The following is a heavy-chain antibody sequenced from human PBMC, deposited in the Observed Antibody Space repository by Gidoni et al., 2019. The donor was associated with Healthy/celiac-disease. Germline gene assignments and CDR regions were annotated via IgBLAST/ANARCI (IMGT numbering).Heavy chain of an antibody. CDR1: GGSISSGSYY. CDR3: ARQGVIAVAGYNWFDP. D-gene: IGHD6-19*01. Sequence: QVQLQESGPGLVKPSQTLSLTCTVSGGSISSGSYYWSWIRQPAGKGLEWIGRIYTSGSTNYNPSLKSRVTISVDTAKNQFSLKLSSVTAADTAVYYCARQGVIAVAGYNWFDPWGQGTLVTVSS. CDR2: IYTSGST. J-gene: IGHJ5*02. V-gene: IGHV4-61*02.